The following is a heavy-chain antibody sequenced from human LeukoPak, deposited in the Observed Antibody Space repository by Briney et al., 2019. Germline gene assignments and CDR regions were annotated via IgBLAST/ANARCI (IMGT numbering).Heavy chain of an antibody. Sequence: SETLSLTCTVSGGSIYNYYWSWIRQSAGKGLEWIGRIYTSGSTNYNPSLKSRVSMSVDTSKNQFSLRLRSVTAADTAVYYCARESGYYYDTSGYTFDYWGQGILVTVSS. D-gene: IGHD3-22*01. J-gene: IGHJ4*02. CDR1: GGSIYNYY. CDR3: ARESGYYYDTSGYTFDY. CDR2: IYTSGST. V-gene: IGHV4-4*07.